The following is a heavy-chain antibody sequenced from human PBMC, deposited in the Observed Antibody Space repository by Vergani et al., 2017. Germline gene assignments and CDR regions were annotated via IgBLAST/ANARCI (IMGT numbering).Heavy chain of an antibody. D-gene: IGHD3-22*01. V-gene: IGHV4-30-4*08. Sequence: QVQLQESGPGLVKPSQTLSLTCTVSGGSISSGDDYWSWIRQPPGKGLEWIGYIYYSGSTYYNPSLKSRVTISVDTSKNQLSLKLSSVTAADTAVYYCARLVRDSSGNDAFDIWGQGTMVTVSS. CDR1: GGSISSGDDY. J-gene: IGHJ3*02. CDR2: IYYSGST. CDR3: ARLVRDSSGNDAFDI.